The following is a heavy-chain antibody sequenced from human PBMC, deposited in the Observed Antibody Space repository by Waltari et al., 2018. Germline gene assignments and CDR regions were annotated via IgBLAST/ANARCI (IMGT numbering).Heavy chain of an antibody. J-gene: IGHJ4*02. Sequence: QVQLQQWGAGLLTPSETLSLTCAVYGGSFNAYYCRWIRQAPGKGREWIGEINHSVTTYDNPSLKSRATISVDTSKNQFSRKMSSVTAADTAVYYCARRPRYVGYDWGQGTLVTVSS. V-gene: IGHV4-34*04. CDR1: GGSFNAYY. D-gene: IGHD5-12*01. CDR2: INHSVTT. CDR3: ARRPRYVGYD.